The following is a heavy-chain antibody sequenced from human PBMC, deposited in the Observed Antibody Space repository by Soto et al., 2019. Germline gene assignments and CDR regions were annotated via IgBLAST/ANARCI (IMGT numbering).Heavy chain of an antibody. D-gene: IGHD2-2*01. CDR1: GGTFSSYA. CDR3: ARSQGSSTSLEIYYYYYYGMDV. CDR2: IIPISGTA. J-gene: IGHJ6*02. Sequence: QVQLVQSGAEVKKPGSSVKVSCKASGGTFSSYAISWVRQAPGQGLEWMGGIIPISGTANYALKFQGRVTINAEESTSTVYMELSSLRSEDTAVYFCARSQGSSTSLEIYYYYYYGMDVWGQGTTVTVSS. V-gene: IGHV1-69*01.